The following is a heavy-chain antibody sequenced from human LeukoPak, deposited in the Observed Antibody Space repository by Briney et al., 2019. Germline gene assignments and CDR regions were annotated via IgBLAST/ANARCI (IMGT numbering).Heavy chain of an antibody. V-gene: IGHV3-7*01. CDR3: ARDNPTYYYDSSGYYYYYYMDV. CDR2: IKQDGSEK. CDR1: GFTFSSYW. J-gene: IGHJ6*03. D-gene: IGHD3-22*01. Sequence: QSGGSLRLPCAASGFTFSSYWMSWVRQAPGKGLEWVANIKQDGSEKYYVDSVKGRFTISRDNAKNSLYLQMNSLRAEDTAVYYCARDNPTYYYDSSGYYYYYYMDVWGKGTTVTVSS.